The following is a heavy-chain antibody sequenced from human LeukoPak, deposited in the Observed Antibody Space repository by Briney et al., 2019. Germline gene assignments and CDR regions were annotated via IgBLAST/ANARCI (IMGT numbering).Heavy chain of an antibody. CDR1: GYTFSSYH. CDR3: ARSDRNFDY. V-gene: IGHV1-8*01. CDR2: MSPSNSNT. Sequence: GASLKVSCKASGYTFSSYHVNWVRQATGQGLEWMGRMSPSNSNTVNARKFQGRATMARNASTGTACGELSSLRSEDTAVYFCARSDRNFDYWGQETLVTDSS. J-gene: IGHJ4*02.